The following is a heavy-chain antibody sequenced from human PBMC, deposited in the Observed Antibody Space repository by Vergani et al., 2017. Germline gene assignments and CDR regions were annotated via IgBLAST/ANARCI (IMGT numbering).Heavy chain of an antibody. J-gene: IGHJ3*02. D-gene: IGHD2-2*01. V-gene: IGHV3-30*18. CDR2: ISYDGSNK. Sequence: VQLVESGGVVVQPGGSLRLSCAASGFTFSSYGMHWVRQAPGKGLEWVAVISYDGSNKYYADSVKGRFTISRDNSKNTLYLQMNSLRAEDTAVYYCAKLGYCSSTSCSPGDAFDIWGQGTMVTVSS. CDR3: AKLGYCSSTSCSPGDAFDI. CDR1: GFTFSSYG.